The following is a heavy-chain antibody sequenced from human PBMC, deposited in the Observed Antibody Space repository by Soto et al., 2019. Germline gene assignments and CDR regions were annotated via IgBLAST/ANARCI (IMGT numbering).Heavy chain of an antibody. J-gene: IGHJ5*02. Sequence: SETLSLTCTVSGGSVSSGSYYWSWIRQPPGKGLEWIGYIYYSGSTNYNPSLKSRVTISVDTSKNQFSLKLSSVTAADTAVYYCAREYCSGGSCYSGGWFDPWGQGTLVTVSS. CDR1: GGSVSSGSYY. D-gene: IGHD2-15*01. CDR3: AREYCSGGSCYSGGWFDP. CDR2: IYYSGST. V-gene: IGHV4-61*01.